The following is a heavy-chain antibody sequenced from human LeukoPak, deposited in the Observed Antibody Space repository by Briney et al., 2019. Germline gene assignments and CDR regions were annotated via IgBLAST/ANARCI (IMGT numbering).Heavy chain of an antibody. CDR1: GFTVSSSY. CDR3: ARDLSYFDY. J-gene: IGHJ4*02. V-gene: IGHV3-53*01. D-gene: IGHD2/OR15-2a*01. CDR2: PYSDGNT. Sequence: GGSLRLSCAVSGFTVSSSYMTWVRQAPGKGLEWVSIPYSDGNTYYAESVKGRFTVSRGYSKNTLYLQMNSLRVEDTAMYYCARDLSYFDYWGQGTLVTVSS.